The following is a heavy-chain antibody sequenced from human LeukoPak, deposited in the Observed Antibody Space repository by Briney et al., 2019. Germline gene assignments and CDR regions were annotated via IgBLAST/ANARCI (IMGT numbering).Heavy chain of an antibody. CDR3: AKDYYDILTGYTSTDAFDI. CDR2: IRYDGSNK. CDR1: GFTFSSYG. V-gene: IGHV3-30*02. J-gene: IGHJ3*02. Sequence: PGGSLRLSCAASGFTFSSYGMHWVRQAPGKGLEWVAFIRYDGSNKYYADSVKGRFTISRDNSKNTLYLQMNSLRAEDTAVYYCAKDYYDILTGYTSTDAFDIWGQGTMVTVSS. D-gene: IGHD3-9*01.